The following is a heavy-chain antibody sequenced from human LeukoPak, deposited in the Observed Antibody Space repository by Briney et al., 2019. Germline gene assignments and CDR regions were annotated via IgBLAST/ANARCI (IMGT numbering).Heavy chain of an antibody. J-gene: IGHJ4*02. CDR3: ARGRYCSGGSCYFLDY. CDR1: GYTFTSYG. D-gene: IGHD2-15*01. CDR2: ISAYNGNT. Sequence: ASVKVSCKASGYTFTSYGISWVRQAPGQGLEWMGWISAYNGNTNYAQKLQGRVTMTTDASTSTAYMELRSLRSDDTAVYYCARGRYCSGGSCYFLDYWGQGTLVTVSS. V-gene: IGHV1-18*04.